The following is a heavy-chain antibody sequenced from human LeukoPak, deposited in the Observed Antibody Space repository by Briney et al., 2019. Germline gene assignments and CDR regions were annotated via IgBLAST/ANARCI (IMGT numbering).Heavy chain of an antibody. CDR3: ARHRGCSGGSCYSWFDP. CDR2: IYYSGS. J-gene: IGHJ5*02. CDR1: GGSISSSSYY. Sequence: SETLSLTCTVSGGSISSSSYYWGWLRQPPGKGLEWIGSIYYSGSYNPSLRSRVTISVDTSKNQFSLKLSSVTAADTAVYCCARHRGCSGGSCYSWFDPWGQGTLVTVSS. V-gene: IGHV4-39*01. D-gene: IGHD2-15*01.